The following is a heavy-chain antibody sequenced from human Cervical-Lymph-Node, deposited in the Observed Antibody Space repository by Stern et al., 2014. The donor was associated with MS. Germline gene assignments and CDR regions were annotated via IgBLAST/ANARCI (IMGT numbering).Heavy chain of an antibody. J-gene: IGHJ4*02. CDR1: GFTFSTYG. D-gene: IGHD6-19*01. CDR3: AKDRGSGWSLDY. CDR2: ISHDGSKK. V-gene: IGHV3-30*18. Sequence: VQLVESGGGVVQPGRSLRLSCAGSGFTFSTYGMPWVRQAPGKGLAWVALISHDGSKKYYVDSVKGRFTISRDNSKNTMYVHMNSLRDEDTAVYYCAKDRGSGWSLDYWGQGTLVIVSS.